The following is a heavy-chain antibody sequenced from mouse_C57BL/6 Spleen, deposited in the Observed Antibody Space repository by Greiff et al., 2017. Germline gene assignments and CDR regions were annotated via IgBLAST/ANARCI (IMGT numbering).Heavy chain of an antibody. CDR3: AKGPLHFDY. CDR1: GYTFTDYY. Sequence: VQLQQSGPELVKPGASVKISCKASGYTFTDYYMNWVKQSHGKSLEWIGDINPNNGGTSYNQKFKGKATLTVDKSSSTAYMELRSLTSEDSAVYYCAKGPLHFDYWGQGTTLTVSS. D-gene: IGHD3-3*01. CDR2: INPNNGGT. V-gene: IGHV1-26*01. J-gene: IGHJ2*01.